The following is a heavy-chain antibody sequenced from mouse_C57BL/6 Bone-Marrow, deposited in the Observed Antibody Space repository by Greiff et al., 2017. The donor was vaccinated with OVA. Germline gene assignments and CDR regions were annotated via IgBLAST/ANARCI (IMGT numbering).Heavy chain of an antibody. D-gene: IGHD1-1*02. Sequence: QVQLQQSGAELVKPGASVKMSCEASGYTFTTYPIEWMKQNHGKSLEWIGNFHPYNDDTKYNEKFKGKATLTVETSSSTVYLELSRLTSDASSVYSCSRRGGVEALDYWGQGTSVTVSS. CDR3: SRRGGVEALDY. J-gene: IGHJ4*01. CDR2: FHPYNDDT. V-gene: IGHV1-47*01. CDR1: GYTFTTYP.